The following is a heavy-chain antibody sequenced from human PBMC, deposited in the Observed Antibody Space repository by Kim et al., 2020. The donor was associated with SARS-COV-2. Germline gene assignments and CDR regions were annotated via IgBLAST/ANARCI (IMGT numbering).Heavy chain of an antibody. CDR1: GGSISSSNW. D-gene: IGHD3-3*01. J-gene: IGHJ5*02. CDR2: IYHSGST. Sequence: SETLSLTCAVSGGSISSSNWWSWVRQPPGKGLEWIGKIYHSGSTNYNPSLKSRVTISVDKSKNQFSLKLSSVTAADTAVYYCARAMVRASRTIFGVAPNWFDPWGQGTLVTVSS. CDR3: ARAMVRASRTIFGVAPNWFDP. V-gene: IGHV4-4*02.